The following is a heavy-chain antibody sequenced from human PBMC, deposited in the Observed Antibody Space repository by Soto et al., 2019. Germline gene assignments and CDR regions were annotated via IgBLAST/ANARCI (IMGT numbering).Heavy chain of an antibody. Sequence: ASVKVSCKASGGTFSNSAISWVRQAPGQGLEWMGGIIPIFDTANYAQKFQGRVTIFADESTSTAYMELTSLRSEDTAVYYCARAPLLAGVTIYEQYFDYWGQGTLVTVSS. CDR3: ARAPLLAGVTIYEQYFDY. J-gene: IGHJ4*02. D-gene: IGHD3-3*01. CDR2: IIPIFDTA. V-gene: IGHV1-69*13. CDR1: GGTFSNSA.